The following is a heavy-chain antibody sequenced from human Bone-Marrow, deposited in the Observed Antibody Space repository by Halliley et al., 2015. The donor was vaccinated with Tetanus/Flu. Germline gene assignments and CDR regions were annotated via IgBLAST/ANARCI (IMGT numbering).Heavy chain of an antibody. CDR1: GYTFINYG. D-gene: IGHD2-8*01. CDR2: ISGYDGDT. V-gene: IGHV1-18*01. Sequence: QVQLVQSGAEVKKPGASVKVSCKASGYTFINYGISWVRQAPGQGLEWMGWISGYDGDTNYAQKLQGRVTMTTDTSTSTAYMELRSLGSDDTAVYFCAREIMVYANYYYYGMDVWGQGTTVTVSS. CDR3: AREIMVYANYYYYGMDV. J-gene: IGHJ6*02.